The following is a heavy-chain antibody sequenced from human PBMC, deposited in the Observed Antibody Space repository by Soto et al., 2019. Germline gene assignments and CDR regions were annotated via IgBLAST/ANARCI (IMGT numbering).Heavy chain of an antibody. CDR3: ARGITMVRGVITTSYYYYGMDV. V-gene: IGHV4-39*01. CDR1: GGSISSSSYY. D-gene: IGHD3-10*01. Sequence: SETLSLTCTVSGGSISSSSYYWGWIRQPPGKGLEWIGSIYYSGSTYYNPSLKSRVTISVDTSKNQFSLKLSSVTAADTAVYYCARGITMVRGVITTSYYYYGMDVWGQGTTVTVSS. CDR2: IYYSGST. J-gene: IGHJ6*02.